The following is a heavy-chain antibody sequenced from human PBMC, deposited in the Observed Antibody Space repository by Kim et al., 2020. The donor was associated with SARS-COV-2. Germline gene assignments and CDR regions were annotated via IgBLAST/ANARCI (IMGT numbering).Heavy chain of an antibody. D-gene: IGHD5-12*01. CDR3: ARGNSGYEHNWFDP. CDR2: IYTGGAT. Sequence: GGSLRLSCAASGFTVSNSYMTWVRQAPGKGLEWVSVIYTGGATYYADSVKGRFTISRDSSRNILYLQMNNLRADDTAIYYCARGNSGYEHNWFDPWGQGPLVTVSS. J-gene: IGHJ5*02. CDR1: GFTVSNSY. V-gene: IGHV3-53*01.